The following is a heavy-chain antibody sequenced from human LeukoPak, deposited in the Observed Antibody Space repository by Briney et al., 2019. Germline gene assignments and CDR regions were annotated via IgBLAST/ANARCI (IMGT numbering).Heavy chain of an antibody. V-gene: IGHV3-30-3*01. CDR1: GFTFSSYA. CDR3: ARGESSSWYEDY. Sequence: GGSLRLSCAASGFTFSSYAMHWVRQAPGKGLEGVAVISYDGSNKYYADSVKGRFTISRDNSKNTLYLQMNSLRAEDTAVYYCARGESSSWYEDYWGQGTLVTVSS. CDR2: ISYDGSNK. D-gene: IGHD6-13*01. J-gene: IGHJ4*02.